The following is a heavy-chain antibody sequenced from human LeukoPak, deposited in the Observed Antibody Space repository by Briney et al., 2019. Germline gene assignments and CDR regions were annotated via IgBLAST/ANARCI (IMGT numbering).Heavy chain of an antibody. V-gene: IGHV3-20*04. J-gene: IGHJ4*02. D-gene: IGHD3-3*01. CDR2: INWNGGST. Sequence: GGSLRLSCAASGFTFDDYGMSWVRQAPGKGLEWVSSINWNGGSTGYADSVKGRFTISRDNAKNSLYLQMNSLRAEDTALYYCASGYYTDFDYWGQGTLVTVSS. CDR1: GFTFDDYG. CDR3: ASGYYTDFDY.